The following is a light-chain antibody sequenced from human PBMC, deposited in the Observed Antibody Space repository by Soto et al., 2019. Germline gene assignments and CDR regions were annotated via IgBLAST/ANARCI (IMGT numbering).Light chain of an antibody. Sequence: EIVLTQSPATLSLFPGERATLSCSASQSVINNYLAWYQQKPGQAPRLLIYGASNRATGIPARFSGSGSGTDFTLTISSLEPEDFAVYYCQQRSNWPPLTFGQGTRLEI. CDR3: QQRSNWPPLT. CDR1: QSVINNY. V-gene: IGKV3-11*01. CDR2: GAS. J-gene: IGKJ5*01.